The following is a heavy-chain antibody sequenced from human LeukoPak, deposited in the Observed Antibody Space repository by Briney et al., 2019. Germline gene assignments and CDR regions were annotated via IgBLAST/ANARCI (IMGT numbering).Heavy chain of an antibody. Sequence: ASVEVSCKASGYTFTSYGISWVRQAPGQGLEWMGWISAYNGNTNYAQKLQGRVTMTTDTSTSTAYMELRSLRSDDTAVYYCARDDWGIAVAGPTGDWGQGTLVTVSS. D-gene: IGHD6-19*01. CDR3: ARDDWGIAVAGPTGD. V-gene: IGHV1-18*01. CDR1: GYTFTSYG. CDR2: ISAYNGNT. J-gene: IGHJ4*02.